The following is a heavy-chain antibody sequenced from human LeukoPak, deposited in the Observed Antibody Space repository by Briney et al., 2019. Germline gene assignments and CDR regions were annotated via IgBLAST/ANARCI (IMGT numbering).Heavy chain of an antibody. D-gene: IGHD6-19*01. CDR1: GGSISSYY. CDR2: IYTSGST. Sequence: SETLSLTCTVSGGSISSYYWSWIRQPAGKGLEWIGRIYTSGSTNYNPSLKSRVTMSVDTSKNQFSLKLSSVTAADTAVYYCARRIAVAARGYFDYWGQGTLVIVSS. J-gene: IGHJ4*02. V-gene: IGHV4-4*07. CDR3: ARRIAVAARGYFDY.